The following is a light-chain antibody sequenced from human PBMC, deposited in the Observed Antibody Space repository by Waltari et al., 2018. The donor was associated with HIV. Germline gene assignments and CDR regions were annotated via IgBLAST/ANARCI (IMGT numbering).Light chain of an antibody. J-gene: IGKJ5*01. V-gene: IGKV2-30*01. CDR3: LQGSHWPIA. CDR1: QSLVFSDGNTY. CDR2: KVS. Sequence: DVVMTQSPLSQLVTLKQPASIPCRSNQSLVFSDGNTYLNWFQQRPGQSPSRPLYKVSHRGSGVPDRFRGSGSHTDFTLKVRSVESEDVGVFYCLQGSHWPIAFGQGTRLEIK.